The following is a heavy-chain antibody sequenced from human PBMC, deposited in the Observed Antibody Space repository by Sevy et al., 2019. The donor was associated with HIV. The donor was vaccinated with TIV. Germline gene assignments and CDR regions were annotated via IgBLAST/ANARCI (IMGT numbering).Heavy chain of an antibody. CDR1: GFPFSNFA. D-gene: IGHD2-8*02. V-gene: IGHV3-23*01. Sequence: RGSLRLSCAASGFPFSNFAMSWVRQAPGKGLEWVSTLIGGGSRTYYADSVTGRFIISRDNSRNTLYLQMNSLRAKDTAIYYCAKRRVQSGLSGGGANYGMDVCGRGTTVTVSS. CDR3: AKRRVQSGLSGGGANYGMDV. CDR2: LIGGGSRT. J-gene: IGHJ6*02.